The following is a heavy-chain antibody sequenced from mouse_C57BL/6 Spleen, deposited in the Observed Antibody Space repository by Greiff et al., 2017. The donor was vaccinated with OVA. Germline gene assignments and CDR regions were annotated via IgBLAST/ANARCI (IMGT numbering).Heavy chain of an antibody. CDR2: ISSGSSTI. CDR1: GFTFSDYG. D-gene: IGHD2-10*01. Sequence: EVKLVESGGGLVKPGGSLKLSCAASGFTFSDYGMHWVRQAPEKGLEWVAYISSGSSTIYYADTVKGRFTISRDNAKNTLFLQMTRLRSEDTAMYYCARTSYYYAMDYWGQGTSVTVSS. J-gene: IGHJ4*01. CDR3: ARTSYYYAMDY. V-gene: IGHV5-17*01.